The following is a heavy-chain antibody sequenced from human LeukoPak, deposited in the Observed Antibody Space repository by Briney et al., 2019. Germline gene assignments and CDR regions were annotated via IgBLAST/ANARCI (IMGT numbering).Heavy chain of an antibody. CDR2: ISYDGSNK. CDR3: ARVLDDFWSGPGAGHFDY. CDR1: GFTFSSYA. Sequence: GGSLRLSCAASGFTFSSYAMHWVRQAPGKGLEWVAVISYDGSNKYYADSVKGRFTISRDNSKNTLYLQMNSLRAEDTAVYYCARVLDDFWSGPGAGHFDYWGQETLVTVSS. D-gene: IGHD3-3*01. J-gene: IGHJ4*02. V-gene: IGHV3-30-3*01.